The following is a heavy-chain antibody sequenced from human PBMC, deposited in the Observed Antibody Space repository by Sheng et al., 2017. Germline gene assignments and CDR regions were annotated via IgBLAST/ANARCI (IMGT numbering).Heavy chain of an antibody. CDR3: ARTVRGGIRNGSGYPWGY. D-gene: IGHD3-22*01. Sequence: QVQLQQWGAGLLKPSETLSLTCAVYGGSFSGYYWSWIRQPPGKGLEWIGEINHSGSTNYNPSLKSRVTISVDTSKNQFSLKLSSVTAADTAVYYCARTVRGGIRNGSGYPWGYWGQGTLVTVSS. CDR2: INHSGST. CDR1: GGSFSGYY. J-gene: IGHJ4*02. V-gene: IGHV4-34*01.